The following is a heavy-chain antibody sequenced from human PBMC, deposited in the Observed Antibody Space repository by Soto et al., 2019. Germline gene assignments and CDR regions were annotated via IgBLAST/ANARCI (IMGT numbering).Heavy chain of an antibody. CDR3: ARDRGAYGMDV. J-gene: IGHJ6*02. CDR1: GYTFTSYG. V-gene: IGHV1-18*01. CDR2: ISAYNGNT. Sequence: QVQLVQSGAEVKKPGASVKVSCKASGYTFTSYGISWVRQAPGQGLEWMGWISAYNGNTNYAQKLRGRVTXPXXTSTSTADMELRSLRSDDTAVYYCARDRGAYGMDVWGQGTTVTVSS.